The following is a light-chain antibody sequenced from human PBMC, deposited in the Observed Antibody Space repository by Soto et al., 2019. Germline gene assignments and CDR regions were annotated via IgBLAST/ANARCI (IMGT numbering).Light chain of an antibody. CDR2: GAS. CDR3: QQYGGSPRT. V-gene: IGKV3-15*01. Sequence: EIVMTQSPGTLSVSPGQRATLSCRASQSVSSKLAWYQQKPGQSPRLLIHGASTRATGVPARFSGSGSGTDFTLTITRLEPEDFAVYYCQQYGGSPRTFGQGTKVDI. CDR1: QSVSSK. J-gene: IGKJ1*01.